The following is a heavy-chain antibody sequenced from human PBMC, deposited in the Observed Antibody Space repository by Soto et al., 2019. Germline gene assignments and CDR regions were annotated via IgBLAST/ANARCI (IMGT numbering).Heavy chain of an antibody. V-gene: IGHV4-59*08. CDR3: ARGGDGFDL. CDR2: IYYTGTT. Sequence: SETLSLTCTVSGGSIRDYYWGWIRQSPGKGLEWIGYIYYTGTTKYNPSLKSRVTISVDSSKNQFSLKLDSVTAADTAVYYCARGGDGFDLWGQGKMVTV. D-gene: IGHD3-16*01. J-gene: IGHJ3*01. CDR1: GGSIRDYY.